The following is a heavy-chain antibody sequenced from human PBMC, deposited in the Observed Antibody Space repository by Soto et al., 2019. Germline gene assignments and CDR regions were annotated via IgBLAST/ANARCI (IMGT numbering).Heavy chain of an antibody. J-gene: IGHJ4*02. CDR3: AKDRTFGGVIVDY. CDR1: GFTFSGYA. CDR2: ISGSGGST. D-gene: IGHD3-16*02. Sequence: GGSLRLSCEVSGFTFSGYAMSWVRQAPGKGLEWVSGISGSGGSTYYADSVKGRFTISRDNSKNTLYLQMNSLRAEDAAVYYCAKDRTFGGVIVDYWGQGTLVTVSS. V-gene: IGHV3-23*01.